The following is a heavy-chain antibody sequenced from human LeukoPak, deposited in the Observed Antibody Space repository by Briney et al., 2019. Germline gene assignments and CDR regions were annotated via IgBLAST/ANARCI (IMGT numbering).Heavy chain of an antibody. CDR2: IKPDGSST. V-gene: IGHV3-74*01. Sequence: GGSLRLSCVASGFIFSNYWMHWVRQAPGKGLVWVSRIKPDGSSTNYADSVKGRFSISRDNAKSTVYLQMNSLRAEDTAVYYCVRDFELYYWGQGTLVTVSS. D-gene: IGHD3/OR15-3a*01. J-gene: IGHJ4*02. CDR1: GFIFSNYW. CDR3: VRDFELYY.